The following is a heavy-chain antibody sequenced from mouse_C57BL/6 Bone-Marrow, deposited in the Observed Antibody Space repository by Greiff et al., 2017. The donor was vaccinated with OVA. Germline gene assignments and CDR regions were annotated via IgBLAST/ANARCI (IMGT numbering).Heavy chain of an antibody. CDR2: IDPSDSYT. J-gene: IGHJ4*01. D-gene: IGHD2-4*01. CDR1: GYTFTSYW. Sequence: QVHVKQPGAELVMPGASVKLSCKASGYTFTSYWMHWVKQRPGQGLEWIGEIDPSDSYTNYNQKFKGKSTLTVDKSSSTAYMQLSSLTSEDSAVYYCARRAYYDYDGGYAMDYWGQGTSVTVSS. CDR3: ARRAYYDYDGGYAMDY. V-gene: IGHV1-69*01.